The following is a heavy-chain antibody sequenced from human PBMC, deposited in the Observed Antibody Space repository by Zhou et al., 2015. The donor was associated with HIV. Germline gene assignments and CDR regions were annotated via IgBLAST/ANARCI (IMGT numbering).Heavy chain of an antibody. CDR3: AKARLTMMPGVQSAFDT. V-gene: IGHV3-11*04. CDR1: GFTFSDYS. J-gene: IGHJ3*02. Sequence: QVQVVESGRGLVRPGGSLRLSCAVSGFTFSDYSMSWIRQAPGKGLEWISYISHSGTTVYYADSVRGRFSISRDNAKHSLYLQMNSLRAEDTAVYFCAKARLTMMPGVQSAFDTWGQGTMVTVSS. CDR2: ISHSGTTV. D-gene: IGHD3-10*01.